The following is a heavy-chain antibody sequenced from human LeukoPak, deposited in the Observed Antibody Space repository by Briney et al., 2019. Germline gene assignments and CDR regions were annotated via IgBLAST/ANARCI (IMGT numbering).Heavy chain of an antibody. CDR2: IYYSGST. CDR3: ARYVLLWFGESANDAFDI. V-gene: IGHV4-59*01. J-gene: IGHJ3*02. Sequence: GSLRLSCAASGFTFSSYAMSWVRQAPGKGLEWIGYIYYSGSTNYNPSLKSRVTISVDTSKNQFSLKLSSVTAADTAVYYCARYVLLWFGESANDAFDIWGQGTMVTVSS. D-gene: IGHD3-10*01. CDR1: GFTFSSYA.